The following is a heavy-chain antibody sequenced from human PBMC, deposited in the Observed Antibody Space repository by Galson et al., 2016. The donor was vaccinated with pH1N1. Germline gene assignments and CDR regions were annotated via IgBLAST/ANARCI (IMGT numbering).Heavy chain of an antibody. Sequence: SLRLSCAASGFTFSKYAIHWVRQAPGKGLEWVAVISFDGRNEYYADSVKGRFTIYRDNSKNTMYLQMNSLRAEDTAVYYCARDRFLDNWYFDLWGRGTLVTVSS. CDR3: ARDRFLDNWYFDL. CDR2: ISFDGRNE. J-gene: IGHJ2*01. D-gene: IGHD3/OR15-3a*01. V-gene: IGHV3-30*04. CDR1: GFTFSKYA.